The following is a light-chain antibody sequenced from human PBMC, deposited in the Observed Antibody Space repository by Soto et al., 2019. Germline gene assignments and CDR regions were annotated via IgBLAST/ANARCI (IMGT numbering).Light chain of an antibody. V-gene: IGLV1-40*01. Sequence: QSVLTQPPSVSGAPGQRVTISCAGSSSNIGAGYDVHWYQQRPGTAPKLLISGNTNRTSGVPDRFSGSKSGTSASLAITGLQAEDEADYYCQSYDSSLSGLWVFGGGTKVTVL. J-gene: IGLJ3*02. CDR3: QSYDSSLSGLWV. CDR2: GNT. CDR1: SSNIGAGYD.